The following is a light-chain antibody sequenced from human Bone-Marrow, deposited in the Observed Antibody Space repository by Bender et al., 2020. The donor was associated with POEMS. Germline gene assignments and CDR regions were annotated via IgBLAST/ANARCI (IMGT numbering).Light chain of an antibody. V-gene: IGLV3-27*01. CDR3: YSATHNIEV. CDR2: KDT. CDR1: VLTKTY. Sequence: SYELTQPSSVSVSPGQTARITCSGDVLTKTYVRWFQQKPGQAPVLVIYKDTERHSGIPERFSASRSGTTVTLTISGAQVEDEADYFCYSATHNIEVFGGGTKLTVL. J-gene: IGLJ3*02.